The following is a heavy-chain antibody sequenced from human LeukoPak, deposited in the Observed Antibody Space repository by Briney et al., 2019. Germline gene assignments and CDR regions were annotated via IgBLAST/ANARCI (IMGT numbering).Heavy chain of an antibody. J-gene: IGHJ5*02. CDR1: GFTFSSYA. D-gene: IGHD4-17*01. Sequence: PGGSLRLSCAASGFTFSSYAMSWVRQAPGKGLEWVSAISGSGGSTHYGDSVKGRFTISRDNSKNTLYLQMNSLRAEDTAVYYCAKDRIGYGDYESLNWFDPWGQGTLVTVSS. CDR3: AKDRIGYGDYESLNWFDP. CDR2: ISGSGGST. V-gene: IGHV3-23*01.